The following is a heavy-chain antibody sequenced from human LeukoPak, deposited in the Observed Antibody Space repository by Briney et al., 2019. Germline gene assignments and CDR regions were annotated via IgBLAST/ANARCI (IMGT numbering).Heavy chain of an antibody. D-gene: IGHD6-19*01. CDR3: ARVCLPSSGWPCFDY. V-gene: IGHV1-18*01. Sequence: GASVKVSRKASGYTFTSYGISWVRQAPGQGLEWMGWISAYNGNTNYAQKLQGRVTMTTDTSTSTAYMELRSLRSDDTAVYYCARVCLPSSGWPCFDYWGQGTLVTVSS. CDR1: GYTFTSYG. CDR2: ISAYNGNT. J-gene: IGHJ4*02.